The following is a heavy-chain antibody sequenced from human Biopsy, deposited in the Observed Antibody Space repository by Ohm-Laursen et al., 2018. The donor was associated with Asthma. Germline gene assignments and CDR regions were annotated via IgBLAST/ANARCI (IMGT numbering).Heavy chain of an antibody. Sequence: TLSLTCSVSGGAIRTRGYYWGWIRQPPGKGLEWIGSMYYSGSAYYNPSLESRVTISVDTSKNQFSLKLSSVTAADTAVYFCARHQEAASYHYDGSIAYWGQGIPVTVSS. J-gene: IGHJ4*02. V-gene: IGHV4-39*01. D-gene: IGHD3-22*01. CDR1: GGAIRTRGYY. CDR2: MYYSGSA. CDR3: ARHQEAASYHYDGSIAY.